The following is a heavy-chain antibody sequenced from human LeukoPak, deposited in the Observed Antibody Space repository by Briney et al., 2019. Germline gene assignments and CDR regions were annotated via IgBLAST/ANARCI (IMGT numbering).Heavy chain of an antibody. J-gene: IGHJ6*03. V-gene: IGHV1-18*01. CDR1: GYTFSSYG. D-gene: IGHD6-13*01. CDR2: VSAYNGNT. CDR3: ASHSSSWRGLYYYYMDV. Sequence: GAPVKVSCKGSGYTFSSYGISWGGQAPGQRAEGMGWVSAYNGNTNYAQKLQGRVTMTTDTSTSTAYMELRSLRSDDTAVYYCASHSSSWRGLYYYYMDVWGKGTTVTVSS.